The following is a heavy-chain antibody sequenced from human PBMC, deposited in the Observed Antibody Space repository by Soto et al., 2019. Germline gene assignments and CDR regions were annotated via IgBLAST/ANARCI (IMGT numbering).Heavy chain of an antibody. CDR1: GYSFTTYW. CDR3: AKESLKTPVTGPVDC. Sequence: GESLKISCKGFGYSFTTYWIAWVRQMPGKGLEWMGIIYPGDSDTRESPSFQGDVTISADKSINTAYLHWSSLRASDTAIYYCAKESLKTPVTGPVDCWGQGTVVTVSS. CDR2: IYPGDSDT. J-gene: IGHJ4*02. D-gene: IGHD6-19*01. V-gene: IGHV5-51*01.